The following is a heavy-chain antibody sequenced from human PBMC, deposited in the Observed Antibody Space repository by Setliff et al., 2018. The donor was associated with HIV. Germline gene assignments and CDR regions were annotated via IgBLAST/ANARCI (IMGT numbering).Heavy chain of an antibody. J-gene: IGHJ4*02. CDR3: VSESITVLGVVFDY. CDR1: GGSFSGYY. V-gene: IGHV4-34*01. Sequence: SETLSLTCAVYGGSFSGYYWSWIRQPPGKGLEWIGEINHSGSTNYNPSLKSRVTISVDTSKNQFSLELRSVTAADTAVYYCVSESITVLGVVFDYWGQGTLVTVSS. D-gene: IGHD3-3*01. CDR2: INHSGST.